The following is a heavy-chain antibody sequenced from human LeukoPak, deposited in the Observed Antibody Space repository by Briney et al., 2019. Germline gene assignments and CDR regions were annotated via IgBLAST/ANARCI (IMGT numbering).Heavy chain of an antibody. J-gene: IGHJ5*02. CDR1: NGSFSGYY. CDR3: ARAARNGVGGFDP. D-gene: IGHD2-8*01. CDR2: VNHGGDT. Sequence: SETLSLTCAVYNGSFSGYYWSWIRQSPKKGLEWIGEVNHGGDTNYNPSLRSRVTISLDTSKTHFSLNLRSVTAADAAVYNCARAARNGVGGFDPWGQGTLVTVSS. V-gene: IGHV4-34*01.